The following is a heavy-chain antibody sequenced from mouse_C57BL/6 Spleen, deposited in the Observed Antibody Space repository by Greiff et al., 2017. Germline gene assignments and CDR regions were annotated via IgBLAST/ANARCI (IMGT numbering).Heavy chain of an antibody. V-gene: IGHV1-69*01. CDR3: ARSGTTVVAHWYFEG. Sequence: QVQLKQPGAELVMPGASVKLSCKASGYTFTSYWMHWVKQRPGQGLEWIGEIDPSDSYTNYNQKFKGKSTLTVDKSSSTAYMQLSSLTSEDSAVYYWARSGTTVVAHWYFEGWGTGTTVTVSS. J-gene: IGHJ1*03. CDR1: GYTFTSYW. CDR2: IDPSDSYT. D-gene: IGHD1-1*01.